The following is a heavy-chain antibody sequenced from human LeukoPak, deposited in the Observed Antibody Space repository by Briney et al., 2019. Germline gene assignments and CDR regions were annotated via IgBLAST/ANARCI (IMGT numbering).Heavy chain of an antibody. V-gene: IGHV4-38-2*02. CDR3: AREQWLVPHYFDY. CDR1: GFSIGTGYS. Sequence: SETLSLTCSVSGFSIGTGYSWGWIRQPPGKGLEWIGTIYHRGNTYYNPSLMSRVTISLDTSKNQFSLKLTSVTAADTAVYYCAREQWLVPHYFDYWGQGTLVTVSS. J-gene: IGHJ4*02. D-gene: IGHD6-19*01. CDR2: IYHRGNT.